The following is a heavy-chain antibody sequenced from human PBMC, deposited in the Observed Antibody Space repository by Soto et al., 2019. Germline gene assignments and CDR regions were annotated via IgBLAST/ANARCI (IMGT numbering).Heavy chain of an antibody. Sequence: PGEPLKISCKTSGHRFTTYWISWVRQMPGKGLEYMGKINPTNSETNYSLSFEGHVTFSVDRSTSTAYVRWNSLKASDTAMYYCASPTMTSTSFYYAMDVWGQGTTVTVSS. CDR1: GHRFTTYW. CDR2: INPTNSET. D-gene: IGHD4-17*01. CDR3: ASPTMTSTSFYYAMDV. V-gene: IGHV5-10-1*01. J-gene: IGHJ6*02.